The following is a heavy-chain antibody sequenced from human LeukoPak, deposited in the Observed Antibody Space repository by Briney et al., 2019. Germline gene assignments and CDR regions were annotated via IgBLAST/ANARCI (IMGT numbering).Heavy chain of an antibody. CDR2: INWNGGST. CDR3: ARDQSAAPAPTFFDY. CDR1: GFSFDDYG. Sequence: PGGSLRLSCAASGFSFDDYGMNWVRQAPGKGLEWVSGINWNGGSTGYADSVRGRFTISRDNAKNSLYLQMTSLRAEDTALYYCARDQSAAPAPTFFDYWGQGTLVTVSS. J-gene: IGHJ4*02. D-gene: IGHD6-13*01. V-gene: IGHV3-20*04.